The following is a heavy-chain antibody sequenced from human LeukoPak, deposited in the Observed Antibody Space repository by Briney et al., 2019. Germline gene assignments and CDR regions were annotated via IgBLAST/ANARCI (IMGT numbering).Heavy chain of an antibody. D-gene: IGHD5/OR15-5a*01. J-gene: IGHJ6*03. V-gene: IGHV3-23*01. CDR1: GLTFSNYA. Sequence: GGSLRLSCAASGLTFSNYAMSWVRQAPGKGLEWVSAISGGGAHTYYTDSVKGRFTISRDTSKNTLYLQMNSLRAEDTAVYYCAKVGVFYYMDVWGKGTTVTISS. CDR3: AKVGVFYYMDV. CDR2: ISGGGAHT.